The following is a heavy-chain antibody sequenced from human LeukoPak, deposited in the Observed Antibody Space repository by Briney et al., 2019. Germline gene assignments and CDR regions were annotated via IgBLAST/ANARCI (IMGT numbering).Heavy chain of an antibody. D-gene: IGHD2-2*01. CDR1: GGSLSGYY. Sequence: SETLSLTCAVYGGSLSGYYWSWIRQPPGKGLEWIGEINHSGSTNYNPPLKSRVTISVDTSKNQFSLKLSSVTAADTAMYYCARGRPYCSSTSCSYYFDYWGQGTLVTVSS. CDR2: INHSGST. J-gene: IGHJ4*02. CDR3: ARGRPYCSSTSCSYYFDY. V-gene: IGHV4-34*01.